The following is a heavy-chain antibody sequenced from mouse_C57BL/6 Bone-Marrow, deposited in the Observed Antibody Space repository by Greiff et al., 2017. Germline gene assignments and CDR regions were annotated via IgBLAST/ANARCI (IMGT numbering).Heavy chain of an antibody. V-gene: IGHV1-64*01. CDR2: IHPNSGST. Sequence: QVQLQQPGAELVKPGASVKLSCKASGYTFTSYWMHWVKQRPGQGLEWIGMIHPNSGSTNYNEKFKSKATLTVDKSSSTAYMQLSSLTSEDSAVYYGAREEDYYGDYYAMDYWGQGTSVTVSS. J-gene: IGHJ4*01. D-gene: IGHD1-2*01. CDR1: GYTFTSYW. CDR3: AREEDYYGDYYAMDY.